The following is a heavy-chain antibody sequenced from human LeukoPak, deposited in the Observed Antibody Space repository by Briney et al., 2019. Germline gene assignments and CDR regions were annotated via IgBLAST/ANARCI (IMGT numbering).Heavy chain of an antibody. D-gene: IGHD3-16*02. J-gene: IGHJ5*02. CDR1: GYTFTGYY. CDR3: ARDNSVGDIAWWFDP. Sequence: ASVKVSCKASGYTFTGYYMHWVRQAPGQGLEWMGWINPNSGGTNYAQKFQGRVTMTRDTSISTAYMELSRLRSDDTAFYYCARDNSVGDIAWWFDPWGQGTLVTVSS. CDR2: INPNSGGT. V-gene: IGHV1-2*02.